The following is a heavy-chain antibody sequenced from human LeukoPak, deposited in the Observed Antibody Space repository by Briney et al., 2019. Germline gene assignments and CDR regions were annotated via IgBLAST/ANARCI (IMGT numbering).Heavy chain of an antibody. CDR3: AKDRDVYSAFDS. CDR2: ISGSGFET. CDR1: GFTFSSYT. V-gene: IGHV3-23*01. J-gene: IGHJ4*02. Sequence: GGSLRLSCAASGFTFSSYTMSWVRQSPGKGLEWVSAISGSGFETFYADSVKGRFTISRDNSNDTLYLQMNSLGADDTAIYYCAKDRDVYSAFDSWGQGTLGTVSS. D-gene: IGHD3-16*01.